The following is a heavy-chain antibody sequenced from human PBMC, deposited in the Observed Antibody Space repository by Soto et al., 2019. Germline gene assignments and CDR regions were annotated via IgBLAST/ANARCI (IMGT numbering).Heavy chain of an antibody. CDR1: GGTFSSYA. CDR3: ARVKNVGLDTIPPIDSFDI. D-gene: IGHD5-18*01. Sequence: QVQLVQSGAEVKKPGSSVKVSCKASGGTFSSYAISWVRQSPGQGLESMGGIIPIFGTANYAQKFQGRVTSTGDESTGKAYMELCSRRAEDTAVYYCARVKNVGLDTIPPIDSFDIWGQGTRVTVSS. V-gene: IGHV1-69*01. J-gene: IGHJ3*02. CDR2: IIPIFGTA.